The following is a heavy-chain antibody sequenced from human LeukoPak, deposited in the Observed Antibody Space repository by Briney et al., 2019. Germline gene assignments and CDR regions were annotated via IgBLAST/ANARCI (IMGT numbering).Heavy chain of an antibody. Sequence: PGGSLRLSCAASGFTFSSYSMNWVRQAPGKGLEWVSFISSGSSTIYYADSVKGRFTISRDNAKNSLYLQMNSLRDEDTAVYYSAGANGYSSGYWGQGTLVTVSS. CDR2: ISSGSSTI. D-gene: IGHD6-19*01. V-gene: IGHV3-48*02. CDR1: GFTFSSYS. CDR3: AGANGYSSGY. J-gene: IGHJ4*02.